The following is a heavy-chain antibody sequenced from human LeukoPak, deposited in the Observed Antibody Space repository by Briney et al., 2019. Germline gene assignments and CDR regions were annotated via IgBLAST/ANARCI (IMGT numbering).Heavy chain of an antibody. CDR2: IIPILGIA. CDR1: GGTFSSYA. J-gene: IGHJ4*02. D-gene: IGHD6-6*01. CDR3: AREYSSSPNFDY. Sequence: ASVKVSCKASGGTFSSYAISWVRQAPGQGLEWMGRIIPILGIANYAQKFQGRVTMTRDTSTSTVYMELSSLRSEDTAVYYCAREYSSSPNFDYWGQGTLVTVSS. V-gene: IGHV1-69*04.